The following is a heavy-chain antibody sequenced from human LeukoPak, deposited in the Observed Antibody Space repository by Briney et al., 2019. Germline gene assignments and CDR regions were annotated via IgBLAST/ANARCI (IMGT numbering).Heavy chain of an antibody. CDR2: ISAYNGNT. J-gene: IGHJ4*02. CDR3: ARSERFLEWSESTFDY. V-gene: IGHV1-18*01. CDR1: GYTFTSYG. Sequence: GASVKVSCKASGYTFTSYGISWVRQAPGQGLEWMGWISAYNGNTNYAQKLQGRVTMTTDTSTSTAYMELRSLRSDDTAVYYCARSERFLEWSESTFDYWGQGTLVTVSS. D-gene: IGHD3-3*01.